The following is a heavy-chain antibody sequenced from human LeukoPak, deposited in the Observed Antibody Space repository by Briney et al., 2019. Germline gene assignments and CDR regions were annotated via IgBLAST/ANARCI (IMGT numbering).Heavy chain of an antibody. CDR2: IYHSGST. CDR1: GGSISSSNW. V-gene: IGHV4-4*02. CDR3: ARLPVYYDGSASNAFDY. Sequence: SETLSLTCAVSGGSISSSNWWSWVRQPPGKGLEWIGEIYHSGSTNYNPSLKSRVTISVDKSKNQFSLKLSSVTAADTAVYYCARLPVYYDGSASNAFDYWGQGTLVTVSS. J-gene: IGHJ4*02. D-gene: IGHD3-22*01.